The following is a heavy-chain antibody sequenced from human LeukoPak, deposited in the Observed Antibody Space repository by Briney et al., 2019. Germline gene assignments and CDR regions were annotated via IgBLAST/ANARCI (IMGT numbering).Heavy chain of an antibody. CDR2: IKQDGSDR. Sequence: GGSLRLSCTASGFTFRNYWMSWVRQAPGTGLEWVANIKQDGSDRNYVTSVRGRFTISRDNAESSLFLQMNSLRAEDTAVYYCVRNLAVAGTCFDSWGQGTLVTVSS. V-gene: IGHV3-7*03. CDR1: GFTFRNYW. CDR3: VRNLAVAGTCFDS. D-gene: IGHD6-19*01. J-gene: IGHJ4*02.